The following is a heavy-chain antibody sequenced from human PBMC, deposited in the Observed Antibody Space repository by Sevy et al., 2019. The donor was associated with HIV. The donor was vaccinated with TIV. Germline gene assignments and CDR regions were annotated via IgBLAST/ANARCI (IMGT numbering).Heavy chain of an antibody. V-gene: IGHV4-4*07. CDR1: GGSISSYS. Sequence: SETLSLTCTVSGGSISSYSWSWIRQPAGKGLEWIGRIYTSGSTNYNPSLKSRVTMSVDTSKNQFSRKLTSVTAADTAVYYSAGDTCGDCNPWEYYFDYWGQGTLVTVSS. D-gene: IGHD2-21*02. J-gene: IGHJ4*02. CDR3: AGDTCGDCNPWEYYFDY. CDR2: IYTSGST.